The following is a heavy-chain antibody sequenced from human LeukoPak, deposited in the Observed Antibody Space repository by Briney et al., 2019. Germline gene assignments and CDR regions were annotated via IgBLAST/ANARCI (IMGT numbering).Heavy chain of an antibody. CDR3: ARDLVVVVPGHYYYGMDV. CDR1: GGSISSYY. J-gene: IGHJ6*04. Sequence: KSSETLSLTCTVSGGSISSYYWSWIRQPPGKGLEWIGYIYYSGSTNYNPSLKSRVTISVDTSKNQFSLKLSSVTAADTAVYYCARDLVVVVPGHYYYGMDVRGKGTTVTVSS. D-gene: IGHD2-2*01. V-gene: IGHV4-59*01. CDR2: IYYSGST.